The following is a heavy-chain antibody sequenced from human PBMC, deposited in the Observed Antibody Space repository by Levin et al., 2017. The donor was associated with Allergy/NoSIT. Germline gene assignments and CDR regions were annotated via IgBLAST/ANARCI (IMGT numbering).Heavy chain of an antibody. Sequence: GGSLRLSCSASGFTFRTYGMHWVRQAPGKGLEFVSAVSGDGGVTDYTDSVKGRFTISRDNSKNTIYIQMSSLRTEDTAVYYCVTGGAYYYAHWGQGTLVTVSS. D-gene: IGHD3-10*01. J-gene: IGHJ4*02. CDR1: GFTFRTYG. V-gene: IGHV3-64D*06. CDR2: VSGDGGVT. CDR3: VTGGAYYYAH.